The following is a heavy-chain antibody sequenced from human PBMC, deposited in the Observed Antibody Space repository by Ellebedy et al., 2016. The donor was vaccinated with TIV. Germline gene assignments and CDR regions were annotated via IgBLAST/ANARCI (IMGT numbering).Heavy chain of an antibody. CDR2: INPSGTA. V-gene: IGHV4-34*01. Sequence: MPSETLSLTCVVKGGSFNGYFWSWIRQSPGKGLEWLGEINPSGTANYNPSLKSRVTMSVDTPENQFSLKLSSVTAADTAVYYCARGPYSSAPFDYWGQGTLVTVSS. CDR1: GGSFNGYF. J-gene: IGHJ4*02. CDR3: ARGPYSSAPFDY. D-gene: IGHD6-25*01.